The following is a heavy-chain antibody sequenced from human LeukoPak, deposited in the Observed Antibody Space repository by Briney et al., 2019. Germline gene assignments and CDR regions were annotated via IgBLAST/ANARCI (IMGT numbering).Heavy chain of an antibody. D-gene: IGHD2-15*01. CDR2: IYSGGST. V-gene: IGHV3-66*02. CDR3: ARSLYCSGGSCYAGWFDP. CDR1: GFTVSSNY. Sequence: GGSLRLXCAASGFTVSSNYMSWVRQAPGKGLEWVSVIYSGGSTYYADSVKGRFTISRDNSKNTLYLQMNSLRAEDTAVYYCARSLYCSGGSCYAGWFDPWGQGTLVTVSS. J-gene: IGHJ5*02.